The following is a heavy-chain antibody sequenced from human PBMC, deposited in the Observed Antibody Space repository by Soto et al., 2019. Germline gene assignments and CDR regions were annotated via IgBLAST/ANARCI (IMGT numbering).Heavy chain of an antibody. Sequence: PGGSLRLSCAASGFTFSSYAMHWVRQAPGKGLEWVAVISYDGSNKYYADSVKGRFTISRDNSKNTLYLQMNSLRAEDTAVYYCARPEQQLFRGYYFDYWGQGTLVTVS. D-gene: IGHD6-13*01. J-gene: IGHJ4*02. CDR2: ISYDGSNK. CDR1: GFTFSSYA. V-gene: IGHV3-30-3*01. CDR3: ARPEQQLFRGYYFDY.